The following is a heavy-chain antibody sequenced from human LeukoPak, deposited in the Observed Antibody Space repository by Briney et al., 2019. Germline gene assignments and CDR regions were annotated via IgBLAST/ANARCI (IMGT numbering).Heavy chain of an antibody. CDR1: GYTFTGYY. D-gene: IGHD6-19*01. CDR3: ARARIAVAGKNGMDV. Sequence: ASAKVSCKASGYTFTGYYMHWVRQAPGQGLEWMGRINPNSGGTNYAQKLQGRVTMTRDTSISTAYMELSRLRSDDTAVYYCARARIAVAGKNGMDVWGQGTTVTVSS. J-gene: IGHJ6*02. CDR2: INPNSGGT. V-gene: IGHV1-2*06.